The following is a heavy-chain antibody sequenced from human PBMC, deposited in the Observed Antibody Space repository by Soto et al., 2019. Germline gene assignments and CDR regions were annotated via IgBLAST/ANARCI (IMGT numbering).Heavy chain of an antibody. J-gene: IGHJ6*02. CDR3: ARAEQLVRMGYYYGMDV. Sequence: ASVKVSCKASGYTFTGYYIHWVRQAPGQGLEWMGWINPNSGGTNYAQKFQGWVTMTRDTSISTAYMELSRLRSDDTAVYYCARAEQLVRMGYYYGMDVWGQGTTVTVSS. V-gene: IGHV1-2*04. CDR1: GYTFTGYY. D-gene: IGHD6-6*01. CDR2: INPNSGGT.